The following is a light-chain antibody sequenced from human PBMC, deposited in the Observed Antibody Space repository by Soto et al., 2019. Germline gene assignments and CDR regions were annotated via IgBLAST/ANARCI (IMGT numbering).Light chain of an antibody. CDR2: EVN. CDR3: TSYAGGNNV. V-gene: IGLV2-8*01. J-gene: IGLJ1*01. Sequence: QSALTQPPCASGSPGQSGTISYTGTSSDVGGYNYVSWYQQHPGKVPKLMVYEVNKRPSGVPDRFSGSKSGNTASLTVSGLQAEDEADYYCTSYAGGNNVFGTGTKVTVL. CDR1: SSDVGGYNY.